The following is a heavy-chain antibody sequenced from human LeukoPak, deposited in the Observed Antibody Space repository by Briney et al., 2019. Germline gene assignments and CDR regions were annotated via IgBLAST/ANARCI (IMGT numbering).Heavy chain of an antibody. J-gene: IGHJ4*02. CDR1: GFTFSSYW. Sequence: PGGSLRLSCAAPGFTFSSYWMSWVRQAPGKGLEWVANIKQDGSEKYYVDSVKGRFTISRDNAKNSLYLQMNLLGAEDTAVYYCERGITMMDWGQGTLVTVSS. V-gene: IGHV3-7*04. CDR2: IKQDGSEK. D-gene: IGHD3-22*01. CDR3: ERGITMMD.